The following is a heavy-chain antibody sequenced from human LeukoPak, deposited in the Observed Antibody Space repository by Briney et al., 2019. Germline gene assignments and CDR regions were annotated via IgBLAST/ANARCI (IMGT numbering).Heavy chain of an antibody. CDR2: IYYSGST. J-gene: IGHJ4*02. V-gene: IGHV4-31*03. Sequence: SETLSLTCTVSGGSISSRAYYWSWIRQHPGKGPEWIGYIYYSGSTYYNPSLKSRVIISLNTSKTQFSLKLSSVTAADTTVYYCARADGTIYYFDSWGQGTVVTVSS. CDR1: GGSISSRAYY. CDR3: ARADGTIYYFDS. D-gene: IGHD5-24*01.